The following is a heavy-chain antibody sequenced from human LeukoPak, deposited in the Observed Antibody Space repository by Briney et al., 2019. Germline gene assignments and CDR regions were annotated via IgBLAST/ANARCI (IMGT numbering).Heavy chain of an antibody. CDR3: ARERSSTPYYTSPYFDY. Sequence: ASVKVSCKASGYTFTGYHMHWVRQAPRQGLEWMGWINPNSGGTNYAQKFQGRVTMTRDTSISTAYMELSRLRSDDTAVYYCARERSSTPYYTSPYFDYWGQGTLVTVSS. D-gene: IGHD2-2*01. CDR1: GYTFTGYH. J-gene: IGHJ4*02. CDR2: INPNSGGT. V-gene: IGHV1-2*02.